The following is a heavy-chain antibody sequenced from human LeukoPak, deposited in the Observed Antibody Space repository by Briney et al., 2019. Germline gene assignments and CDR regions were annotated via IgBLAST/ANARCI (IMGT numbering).Heavy chain of an antibody. CDR3: ARDDLWSGYSAYYFDY. CDR2: IIPIFGTA. D-gene: IGHD3-3*01. V-gene: IGHV1-69*13. J-gene: IGHJ4*02. Sequence: GASVKVSCKASGGTFSSYAISWVRQAPGQGLEWMGGIIPIFGTANYAQKFQGRVTITADESTSTAYMELSSLRSEDTAVYYCARDDLWSGYSAYYFDYWGQGTLVTVSS. CDR1: GGTFSSYA.